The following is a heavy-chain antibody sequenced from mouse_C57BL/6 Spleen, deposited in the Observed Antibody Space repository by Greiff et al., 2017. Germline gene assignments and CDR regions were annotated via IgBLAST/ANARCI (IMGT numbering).Heavy chain of an antibody. Sequence: EVKLMESGGGLVQPGGSMKLSCVASGFTFSNYWMNWVRQSPEKGLEWVAQIRLKSDNYATHYAESVKGRFTISRDDSKSSVYLQMNNVSAEDTGSYYCTGVDYWGQGTSVTVSS. J-gene: IGHJ4*01. CDR2: IRLKSDNYAT. CDR1: GFTFSNYW. V-gene: IGHV6-3*01. CDR3: TGVDY.